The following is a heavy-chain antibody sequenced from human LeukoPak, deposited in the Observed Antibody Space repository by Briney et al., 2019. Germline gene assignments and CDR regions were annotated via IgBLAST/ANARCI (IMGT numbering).Heavy chain of an antibody. CDR1: GGTFSSYA. CDR2: IIPIFGTA. D-gene: IGHD2-2*02. V-gene: IGHV1-69*05. CDR3: ARGHCSSTSCYTFPLQH. J-gene: IGHJ1*01. Sequence: GASVKVSCKASGGTFSSYAISWVRQAPGQGLEWMGGIIPIFGTANYAQKFQGRVTITTDESTSTAYMELSSLRSEDTAVYHCARGHCSSTSCYTFPLQHWGQGTLVTVSS.